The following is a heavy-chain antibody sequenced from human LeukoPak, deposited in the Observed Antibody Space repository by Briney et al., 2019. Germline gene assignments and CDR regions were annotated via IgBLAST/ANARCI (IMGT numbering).Heavy chain of an antibody. V-gene: IGHV3-48*03. CDR2: ISSGGTTK. D-gene: IGHD1-14*01. CDR3: ARGGRTSHYFDF. Sequence: PGGSLRLSCAASGFTFSSYDMHWVRQAPGKRLEWVSYISSGGTTKHYADSVKGRFTISRDNVRDSLHLQMDSLRAEDTAVYYCARGGRTSHYFDFWGQGTPVTVSS. J-gene: IGHJ4*02. CDR1: GFTFSSYD.